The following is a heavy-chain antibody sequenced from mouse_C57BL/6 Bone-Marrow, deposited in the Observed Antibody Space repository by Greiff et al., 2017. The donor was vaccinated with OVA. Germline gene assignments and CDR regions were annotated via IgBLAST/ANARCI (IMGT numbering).Heavy chain of an antibody. Sequence: VKLQESGAELVKPGASVKMSCKASGYTFTSYWITWVKQRPGQGLEWIGDIYPGSGSTNYNEKFKSKATLTVDTSSSTAYMQLSSLTSEDSAVYYCARCNYYGISNWYFDVWGTGTTVTVSS. CDR2: IYPGSGST. V-gene: IGHV1-55*01. J-gene: IGHJ1*03. CDR3: ARCNYYGISNWYFDV. D-gene: IGHD1-1*01. CDR1: GYTFTSYW.